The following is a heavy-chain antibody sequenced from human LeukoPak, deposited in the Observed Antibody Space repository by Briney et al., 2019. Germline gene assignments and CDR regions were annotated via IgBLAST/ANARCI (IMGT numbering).Heavy chain of an antibody. V-gene: IGHV3-30-3*01. D-gene: IGHD2-15*01. CDR1: GYTFTSYY. J-gene: IGHJ4*02. CDR2: ISYDGSNK. Sequence: SCKASGYTFTSYYMHWVRQAPGKGLEWVAVISYDGSNKYYADSVKGRFTISRDNSKNTLYLQMNSLRAEDTAVYYCAREVGAACFDYWGQGTLVTVSS. CDR3: AREVGAACFDY.